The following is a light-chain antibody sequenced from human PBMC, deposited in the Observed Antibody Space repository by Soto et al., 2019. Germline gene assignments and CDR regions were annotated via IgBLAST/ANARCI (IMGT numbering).Light chain of an antibody. Sequence: QSVLTQPPSVSEAPRQRVTISCSGSSSNIGNNPVNWYQQLPGKAPKLLIYYDDLLPSGVSDRFSGSKSGTSASLAISGLQSGDEADYYCAAWDDSLNGVIFGGGTKLTVL. CDR3: AAWDDSLNGVI. V-gene: IGLV1-36*01. CDR1: SSNIGNNP. CDR2: YDD. J-gene: IGLJ2*01.